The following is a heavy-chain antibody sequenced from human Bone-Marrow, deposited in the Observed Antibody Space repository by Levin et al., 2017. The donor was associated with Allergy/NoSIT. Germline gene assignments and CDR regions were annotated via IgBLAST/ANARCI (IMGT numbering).Heavy chain of an antibody. CDR1: GGSISSYY. CDR2: IYTSGST. J-gene: IGHJ6*02. Sequence: SETLSLTCTVSGGSISSYYWSWIRQPAGKGLEWIGRIYTSGSTNYNPSLKSRVTMSVDTSKNQFSLKLSSVTAADKAVYYCARDGYSYGYRYYYGMDVWGQGTTVTVSS. D-gene: IGHD5-18*01. CDR3: ARDGYSYGYRYYYGMDV. V-gene: IGHV4-4*07.